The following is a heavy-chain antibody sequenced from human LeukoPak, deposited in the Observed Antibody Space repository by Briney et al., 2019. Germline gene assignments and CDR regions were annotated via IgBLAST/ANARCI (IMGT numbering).Heavy chain of an antibody. CDR3: AKPIQRIVGATGDAFDI. D-gene: IGHD1-26*01. V-gene: IGHV3-23*01. J-gene: IGHJ3*02. CDR2: ISGSGGST. CDR1: GFTFSSYA. Sequence: PGGSLRLSCAASGFTFSSYAMSWVRQAPGKGLEWVSAISGSGGSTYYADSVKGRFTISRDNSKNTLYLQMNSLRAEDTAVYYCAKPIQRIVGATGDAFDIWGQGTMVTVSS.